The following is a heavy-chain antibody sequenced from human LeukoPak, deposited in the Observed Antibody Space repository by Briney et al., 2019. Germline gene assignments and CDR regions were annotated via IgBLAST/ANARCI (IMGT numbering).Heavy chain of an antibody. CDR2: ISYDGSNK. CDR3: ATDNNKRTYSNGWRGAFDI. Sequence: GGSLRLSCAASGFTFSSYAMHWVRQAPGKGLEWVAVISYDGSNKYYADSVKGRFTISRDNSKNTLYLQMNSLRAEDTAVYFRATDNNKRTYSNGWRGAFDIWGQGTMVTVSS. D-gene: IGHD6-19*01. CDR1: GFTFSSYA. J-gene: IGHJ3*02. V-gene: IGHV3-30-3*01.